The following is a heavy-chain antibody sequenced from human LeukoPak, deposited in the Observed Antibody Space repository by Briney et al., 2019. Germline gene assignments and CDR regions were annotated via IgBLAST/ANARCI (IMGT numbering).Heavy chain of an antibody. D-gene: IGHD3-10*01. CDR1: GYSFTDYY. Sequence: ASLKVSCKASGYSFTDYYIHWVRQAPGQGLEXXXXXIPDNGGTTYAQRFQGRVTMTRDTSISTAYMELNWLTSDDTAVYYCARQYAFGSGSYYAYWGQGTLVTVSS. CDR3: ARQYAFGSGSYYAY. CDR2: XIPDNGGT. J-gene: IGHJ4*02. V-gene: IGHV1-2*02.